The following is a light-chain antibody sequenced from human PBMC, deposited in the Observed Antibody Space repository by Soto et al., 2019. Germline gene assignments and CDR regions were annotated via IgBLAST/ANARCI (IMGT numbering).Light chain of an antibody. CDR3: SSYISSSTLNV. V-gene: IGLV2-14*01. J-gene: IGLJ1*01. Sequence: QSVLTQPASVSGSPGQSITISCTGTSSDVGVYNYVSWYQQHPGKAPKLMIYDVSKRPSGVSNRFSGSKSGNTASLTISGLQAEDEADYYCSSYISSSTLNVFGTGTKFTVL. CDR2: DVS. CDR1: SSDVGVYNY.